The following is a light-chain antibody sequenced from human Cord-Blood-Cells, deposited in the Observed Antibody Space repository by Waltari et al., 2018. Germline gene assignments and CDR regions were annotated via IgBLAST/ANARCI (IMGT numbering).Light chain of an antibody. Sequence: QSALTQPASVSGSPGQSIPISCTGTSSDVGGYNLVSWYQQHPGKAPKPMIYEGSKRPSGVSNRFSGSKSGNTASLTISGLQSENEADYYCCSYAGSSTWVFGGGTKLTVL. CDR3: CSYAGSSTWV. CDR2: EGS. J-gene: IGLJ3*02. CDR1: SSDVGGYNL. V-gene: IGLV2-23*01.